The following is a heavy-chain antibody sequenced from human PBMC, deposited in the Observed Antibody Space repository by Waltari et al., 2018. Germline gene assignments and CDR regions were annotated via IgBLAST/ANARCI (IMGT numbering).Heavy chain of an antibody. D-gene: IGHD2-15*01. J-gene: IGHJ6*03. CDR1: GGSISSYY. CDR3: AGWDCSGGTCQHMDV. CDR2: IYYSGSTHY. Sequence: QVQLQESGPGLVKPSETLSLTCTVSGGSISSYYWSWIRQPPGKGLEYIGYIYYSGSTHYNYNPSLKSRVTISVDTSKDQLSLQLSTVTAGDTAVYYCAGWDCSGGTCQHMDVWGKGTTVTVSS. V-gene: IGHV4-59*01.